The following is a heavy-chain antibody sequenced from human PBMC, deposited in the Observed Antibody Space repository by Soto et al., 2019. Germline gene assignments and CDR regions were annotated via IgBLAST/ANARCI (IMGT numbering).Heavy chain of an antibody. Sequence: SSETLSLTCTVSGGSISSYYWSWVRQPPGKGLEWIGYIYYSGSTNYNPSLKSRVTISVDTSKNQFSLKLSSVTAADTAVYYCAREYDSSGSYRPADAFDIWGQGTMVTVSS. CDR2: IYYSGST. V-gene: IGHV4-59*01. CDR1: GGSISSYY. J-gene: IGHJ3*02. D-gene: IGHD3-22*01. CDR3: AREYDSSGSYRPADAFDI.